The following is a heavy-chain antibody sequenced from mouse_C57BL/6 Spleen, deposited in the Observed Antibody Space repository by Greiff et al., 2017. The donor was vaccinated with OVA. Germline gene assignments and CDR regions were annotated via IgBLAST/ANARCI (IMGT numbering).Heavy chain of an antibody. Sequence: QVQLQQSGAELVKPGASVKISCKASGYAFSSYWMNWVKQRPGKGLEWIGQIYPGDGDTYYNGKFKGKATLTADKSSSTDFMLLSSRTAEDSTVYFGARRRAETPYAMDYWGQGTSVTVSS. D-gene: IGHD3-3*01. J-gene: IGHJ4*01. CDR1: GYAFSSYW. V-gene: IGHV1-80*01. CDR3: ARRRAETPYAMDY. CDR2: IYPGDGDT.